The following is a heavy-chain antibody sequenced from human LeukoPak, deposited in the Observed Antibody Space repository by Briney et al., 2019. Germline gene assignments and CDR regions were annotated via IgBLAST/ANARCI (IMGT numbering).Heavy chain of an antibody. J-gene: IGHJ4*02. CDR1: GFTFSSYA. CDR3: AKAPSIAARWEDY. Sequence: HAGGSLRLSCAASGFTFSSYAMSWVRQAPGKGLEWVSAISGSGGSIYYADSVKGRFTISRDNSKNTLYLQMNSLRAEDTAVYYCAKAPSIAARWEDYWGQGTLVTVSS. D-gene: IGHD6-6*01. V-gene: IGHV3-23*01. CDR2: ISGSGGSI.